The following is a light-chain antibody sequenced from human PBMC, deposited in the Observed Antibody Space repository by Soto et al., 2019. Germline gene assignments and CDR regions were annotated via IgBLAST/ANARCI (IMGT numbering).Light chain of an antibody. J-gene: IGKJ3*01. CDR3: QQSYSTPQGFT. CDR1: QDIGTY. V-gene: IGKV1-39*01. CDR2: AAS. Sequence: DIQMTQSPSSLSASIVDSVIITCRASQDIGTYLNWYQHKPGKAPKHLIYAASSLQSGVPSRFSGSGSGTDFTLTISSLQPEDFATYYCQQSYSTPQGFTFGPGTKVDIK.